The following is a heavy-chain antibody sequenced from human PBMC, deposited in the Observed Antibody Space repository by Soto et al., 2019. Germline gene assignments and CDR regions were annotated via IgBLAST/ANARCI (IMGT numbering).Heavy chain of an antibody. CDR3: ARLGRYYQSLDS. CDR1: CGSMISYY. D-gene: IGHD3-10*01. J-gene: IGHJ5*01. Sequence: SETLSLTCTVSCGSMISYYWSWIRQSPGRGLEWIGFIYYAGSTKYNPSLNSRVTISVDTSKNQFSLTVTSVTAADTAVYYCARLGRYYQSLDSWGPGTLVTVSS. CDR2: IYYAGST. V-gene: IGHV4-59*08.